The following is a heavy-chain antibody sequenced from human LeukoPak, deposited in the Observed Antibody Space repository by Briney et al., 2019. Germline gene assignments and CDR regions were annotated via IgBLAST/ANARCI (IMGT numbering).Heavy chain of an antibody. V-gene: IGHV3-7*04. J-gene: IGHJ4*02. CDR2: IKQDGSEK. Sequence: GGSLRLSCAASGFTFSSYWMSWVRQAPGKGLEWVANIKQDGSEKYYVDSVKGRFTISRDNAKNSLYLQMNSLRAEDTAVYYCARAGIQLWLPHSHFDYWGQGTLVTVSS. CDR1: GFTFSSYW. D-gene: IGHD5-18*01. CDR3: ARAGIQLWLPHSHFDY.